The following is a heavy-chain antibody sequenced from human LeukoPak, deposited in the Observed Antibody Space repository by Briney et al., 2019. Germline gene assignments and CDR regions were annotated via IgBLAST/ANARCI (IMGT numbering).Heavy chain of an antibody. D-gene: IGHD3-22*01. V-gene: IGHV1-69*04. CDR2: IIPILGIA. CDR1: GGTFSSYA. J-gene: IGHJ4*02. CDR3: ATPLEYYDSSGYPPNFDY. Sequence: RASVTVFCKASGGTFSSYAISWVRQAPGQGLEWMGRIIPILGIANYAQKFQGRVTITADKSTSTAYMELSSLGSEDTAVYYCATPLEYYDSSGYPPNFDYWGQGTLVTVSS.